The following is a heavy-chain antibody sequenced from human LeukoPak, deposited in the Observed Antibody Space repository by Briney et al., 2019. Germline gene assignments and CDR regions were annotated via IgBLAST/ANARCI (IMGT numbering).Heavy chain of an antibody. CDR3: ATSARSEYFQH. CDR2: INHSGST. J-gene: IGHJ1*01. CDR1: GGSFSGYY. Sequence: SETPSLTCAVYGGSFSGYYWSWIRQPPGKGLEWIGEINHSGSTNYNPSLKSRVTISVDTSKNQFSLKLSSVTAADTAVYYCATSARSEYFQHWGQGTLVTVSS. V-gene: IGHV4-34*01. D-gene: IGHD1-26*01.